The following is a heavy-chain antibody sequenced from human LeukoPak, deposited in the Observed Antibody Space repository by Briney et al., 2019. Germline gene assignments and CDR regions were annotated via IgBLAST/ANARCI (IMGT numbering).Heavy chain of an antibody. CDR1: GGSLNDYL. CDR2: VGHSGTT. Sequence: SETLSLTCAVYGGSLNDYLWSWIRQPPGQGLEWIGEVGHSGTTNYNPSLKSRVTISVDTSKNQFSLKLTSVAAADTAVYYCARELISSRAAFDTWGQGTVVTVSS. D-gene: IGHD3-10*01. CDR3: ARELISSRAAFDT. V-gene: IGHV4-34*01. J-gene: IGHJ3*02.